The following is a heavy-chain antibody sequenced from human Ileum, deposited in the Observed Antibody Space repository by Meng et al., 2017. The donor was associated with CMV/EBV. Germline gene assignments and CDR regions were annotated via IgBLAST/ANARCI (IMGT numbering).Heavy chain of an antibody. D-gene: IGHD2-2*01. CDR3: ARRSTSYYFDY. CDR2: INSDGSST. Sequence: GESLKISCAASGFTFSSYSMNWVRQTPGKGLVWVSRINSDGSSTSYADSVKGRFTISRDNAKNTLYLQMNSLRAEDTAVYYCARRSTSYYFDYWGQGTLVTVSS. J-gene: IGHJ4*02. V-gene: IGHV3-74*01. CDR1: GFTFSSYS.